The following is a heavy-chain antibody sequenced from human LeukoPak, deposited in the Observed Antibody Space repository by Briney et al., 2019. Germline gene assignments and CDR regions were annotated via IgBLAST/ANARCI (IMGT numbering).Heavy chain of an antibody. Sequence: GGSLRLSCAASGFTFSSYAMHWVRQAPGKGLEWVAVISYDGSNKYYADSVKGRFTISRDNSKNTLYLQMNSLRAEDTAVYYCARDPRPFTIFCLPDYWGQGTLVTVSS. CDR1: GFTFSSYA. J-gene: IGHJ4*02. D-gene: IGHD3-9*01. CDR2: ISYDGSNK. V-gene: IGHV3-30-3*01. CDR3: ARDPRPFTIFCLPDY.